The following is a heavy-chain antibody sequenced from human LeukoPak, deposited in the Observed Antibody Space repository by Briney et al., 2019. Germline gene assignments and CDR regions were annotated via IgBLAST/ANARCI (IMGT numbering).Heavy chain of an antibody. CDR2: IYYSGST. Sequence: PSETLSLTCTVSGGSISSGDYYWSWIRQPPGKGLEWIGYIYYSGSTYYNPSLKSRVTISVDTSKNQFSLKLSSVTAADTAVYYCARGPLVVAENYYFDYWGQGTLVTVSS. CDR1: GGSISSGDYY. J-gene: IGHJ4*02. D-gene: IGHD2-15*01. V-gene: IGHV4-30-4*01. CDR3: ARGPLVVAENYYFDY.